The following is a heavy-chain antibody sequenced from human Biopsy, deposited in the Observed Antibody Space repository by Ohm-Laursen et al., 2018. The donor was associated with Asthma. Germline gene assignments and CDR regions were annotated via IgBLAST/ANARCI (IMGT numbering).Heavy chain of an antibody. D-gene: IGHD5-12*01. CDR3: AKRRGYSGHDDDY. J-gene: IGHJ4*02. CDR2: MSYDGSIK. CDR1: GFTFSSYG. Sequence: SLRLSCSASGFTFSSYGMDWVRQAPGKGLEWVALMSYDGSIKDYADSVKGRFTISRDNSKNTLYLQMNSLRTEDTAVYYCAKRRGYSGHDDDYWGQGTLVIVSS. V-gene: IGHV3-30*18.